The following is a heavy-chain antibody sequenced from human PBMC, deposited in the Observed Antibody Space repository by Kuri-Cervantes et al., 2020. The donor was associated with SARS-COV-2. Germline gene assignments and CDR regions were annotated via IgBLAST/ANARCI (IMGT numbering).Heavy chain of an antibody. CDR1: GYSFTDYW. CDR2: IFPGDSDT. Sequence: GESLKISCKVSGYSFTDYWIGWVRQAPGKGLEWMGIIFPGDSDTRYSPSFQGQVTISADKSISTAYLQWSSLKASDTAMYYCARHRIYGGNPYDAFDIWGQGTMVTVSS. J-gene: IGHJ3*02. CDR3: ARHRIYGGNPYDAFDI. V-gene: IGHV5-51*01. D-gene: IGHD4-23*01.